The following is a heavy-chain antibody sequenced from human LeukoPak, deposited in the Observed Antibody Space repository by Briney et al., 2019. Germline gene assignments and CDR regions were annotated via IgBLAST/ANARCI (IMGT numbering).Heavy chain of an antibody. V-gene: IGHV3-11*04. CDR1: GFTFSDYY. CDR3: ARDYKYAFDN. J-gene: IGHJ4*02. Sequence: GGSLRLSCAASGFTFSDYYMSWIRQTPGKGLEWVSYISSSGSTIYYADSVKGRFTISGDKANNSLYLQMNSLRVEDTAVYYCARDYKYAFDNSGQGTLVTVSS. CDR2: ISSSGSTI. D-gene: IGHD5-24*01.